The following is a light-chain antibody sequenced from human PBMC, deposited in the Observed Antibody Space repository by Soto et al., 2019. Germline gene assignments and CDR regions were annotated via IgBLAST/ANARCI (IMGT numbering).Light chain of an antibody. J-gene: IGKJ2*01. CDR3: QQRSNWPPYP. CDR1: QRVSSY. CDR2: DAS. V-gene: IGKV3-11*01. Sequence: EIVLTQSPATLSLSPGERATLSCRASQRVSSYLAWYQQKPGQAPRLLIYDASNRATGIPARFSGSGSGTDFTLTSSSLEPEDFAVYYCQQRSNWPPYPFGQGTKLEIK.